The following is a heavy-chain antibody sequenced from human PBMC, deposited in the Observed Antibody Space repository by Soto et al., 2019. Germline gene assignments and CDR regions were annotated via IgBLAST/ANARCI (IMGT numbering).Heavy chain of an antibody. CDR2: IYYSGST. J-gene: IGHJ5*02. D-gene: IGHD6-13*01. CDR3: ARHGVIAAAGPAPPGWFDP. V-gene: IGHV4-39*01. CDR1: GGSISSSSYY. Sequence: PSETLSLTCTVSGGSISSSSYYWGWIRQPPGKGLEWIGSIYYSGSTYYNPSLKSRVTISVDTSKNQFSLKLSSVTAADTAVYYCARHGVIAAAGPAPPGWFDPWGQGTLVTVSS.